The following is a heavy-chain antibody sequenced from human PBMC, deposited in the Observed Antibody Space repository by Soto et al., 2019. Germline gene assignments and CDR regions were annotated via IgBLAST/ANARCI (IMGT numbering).Heavy chain of an antibody. Sequence: SVKVSCKASGFTFTSSAVQWVRQARGQRLEWIGWIVVGSGNTNYAQKFQERVTITRDMSTSTAYMELSSLRSEDTAVYYCAAGQLRLGELSFRGYYYGMDVWGQGTTVTVSS. D-gene: IGHD3-16*02. CDR2: IVVGSGNT. CDR1: GFTFTSSA. CDR3: AAGQLRLGELSFRGYYYGMDV. V-gene: IGHV1-58*01. J-gene: IGHJ6*02.